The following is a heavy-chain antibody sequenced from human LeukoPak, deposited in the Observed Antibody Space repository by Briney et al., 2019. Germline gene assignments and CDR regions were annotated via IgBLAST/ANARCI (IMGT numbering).Heavy chain of an antibody. D-gene: IGHD6-19*01. V-gene: IGHV4-34*01. CDR3: VTGQWLVPVSY. Sequence: SETLSLTCAVYGGSFSGYYWSWIRQPPGKGLEWIGEINHSGSTNYNPALKSRVTISVDTSKNQFSLKLSSVTAADTAVYYCVTGQWLVPVSYWGQGTLVTVSS. CDR1: GGSFSGYY. J-gene: IGHJ4*02. CDR2: INHSGST.